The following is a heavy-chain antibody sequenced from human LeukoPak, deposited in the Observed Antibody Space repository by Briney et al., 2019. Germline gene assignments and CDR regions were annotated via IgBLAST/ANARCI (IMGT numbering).Heavy chain of an antibody. Sequence: GGSLRLSCAASEFTFSNYWISWVRQAPGKGLDGVANIKEDGSEKYYVDSVKGRFTISRDNAKNSLYLQMNSLRAEDTAVYYCARGESSYCSGGCYFASWGQGTLVTISS. V-gene: IGHV3-7*01. J-gene: IGHJ5*01. D-gene: IGHD2-21*02. CDR3: ARGESSYCSGGCYFAS. CDR2: IKEDGSEK. CDR1: EFTFSNYW.